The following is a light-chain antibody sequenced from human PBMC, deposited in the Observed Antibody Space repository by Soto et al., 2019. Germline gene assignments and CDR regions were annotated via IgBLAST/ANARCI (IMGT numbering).Light chain of an antibody. CDR1: SSDVGSYNL. V-gene: IGLV2-23*02. J-gene: IGLJ1*01. CDR3: CSYAGSSYV. Sequence: QSALTQPASVSGSPRQSITISCTGTSSDVGSYNLVSWYQQHPGKAPKLMIYEVSKRPSGVSNRFSGSKSGNTASLTISGLQAEDEADYYCCSYAGSSYVFGTGTKLTVL. CDR2: EVS.